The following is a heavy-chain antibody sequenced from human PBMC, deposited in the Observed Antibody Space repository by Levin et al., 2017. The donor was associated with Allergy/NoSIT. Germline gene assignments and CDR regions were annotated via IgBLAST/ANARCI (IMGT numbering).Heavy chain of an antibody. J-gene: IGHJ4*02. V-gene: IGHV7-4-1*02. D-gene: IGHD6-19*01. CDR3: AREDSSGWSYVSQDY. CDR2: INTNTGNP. Sequence: GGSLRLSCKASGYTFTSYAMNWVRQAPGQGLEWMGWINTNTGNPTYAQGFTGRFVFSLDTSVSTAYLQISSLKAEDTAVYYCAREDSSGWSYVSQDYWGQGTLVTVSS. CDR1: GYTFTSYA.